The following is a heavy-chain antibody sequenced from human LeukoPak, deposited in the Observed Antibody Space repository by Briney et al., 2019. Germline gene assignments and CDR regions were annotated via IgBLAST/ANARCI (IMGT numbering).Heavy chain of an antibody. CDR1: VFTFDDYG. V-gene: IGHV3-20*04. Sequence: PGGSLRLSCAASVFTFDDYGMSWVRQVPGKGLEWVSGINWNGGSTGYADSVKGRFTISRDNSKNTLYLQMNSLRAEDTAVYYCVKLVGVGELFWGHFLEDFWGQEPLSPSPQ. J-gene: IGHJ4*01. CDR2: INWNGGST. D-gene: IGHD3-10*01. CDR3: VKLVGVGELFWGHFLEDF.